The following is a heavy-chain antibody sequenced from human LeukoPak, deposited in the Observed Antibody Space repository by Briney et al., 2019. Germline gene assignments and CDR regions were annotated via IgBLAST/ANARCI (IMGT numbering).Heavy chain of an antibody. D-gene: IGHD3-16*02. CDR3: ARVPDGSYPHLDY. J-gene: IGHJ4*02. Sequence: SETLSLTCTVSGGSISSDDNYWSWIRQPPGKGLEWIGYTYYRGNTYYNPSLKSRVIISVDTSKNQFSLKLSSVTVADTAVYYCARVPDGSYPHLDYWGQGTLVTVSS. CDR2: TYYRGNT. V-gene: IGHV4-30-4*01. CDR1: GGSISSDDNY.